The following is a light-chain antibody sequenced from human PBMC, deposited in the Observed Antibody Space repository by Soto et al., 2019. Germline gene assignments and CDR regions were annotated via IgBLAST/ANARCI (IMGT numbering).Light chain of an antibody. J-gene: IGKJ1*01. V-gene: IGKV3-20*01. CDR2: GAS. Sequence: ESVLTQSPGTLSLSPGERATLSCRASQSVSSNYLAWYQQKPGQAPRLLIYGASTRATGIPDRFSGSGSGTDFTLTISRLEPDDSAVYYCQQYGSSPTWTFGQGTKGEI. CDR1: QSVSSNY. CDR3: QQYGSSPTWT.